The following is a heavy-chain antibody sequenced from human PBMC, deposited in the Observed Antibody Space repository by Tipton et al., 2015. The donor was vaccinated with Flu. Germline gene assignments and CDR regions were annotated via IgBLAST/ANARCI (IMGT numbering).Heavy chain of an antibody. V-gene: IGHV4-39*07. CDR3: ARSGSYGGHFDY. Sequence: GLVKPSETLTLMCSVSGGSLSSTSAFWGWIRQPPGMGLEWIGSIYYSGSPYYTPSLKSRVTMSLDTTKNQFSLKLSSVTAADTAVYYCARSGSYGGHFDYWGQGTLVTVSS. CDR2: IYYSGSP. J-gene: IGHJ4*02. CDR1: GGSLSSTSAF. D-gene: IGHD1-26*01.